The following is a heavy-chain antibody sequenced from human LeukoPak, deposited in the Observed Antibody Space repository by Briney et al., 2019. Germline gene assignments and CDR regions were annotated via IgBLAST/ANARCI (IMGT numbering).Heavy chain of an antibody. CDR3: AREYSSSWYSYYYMDV. J-gene: IGHJ6*03. D-gene: IGHD6-13*01. V-gene: IGHV3-21*01. CDR2: ISSSSSYI. CDR1: GFTFSSYS. Sequence: GGSLRLSCAASGFTFSSYSMNWVRQAPGKGLEWVSSISSSSSYIYYADSVKGRFTISRDNAKNSLYLQMNSLRAEDTAVYYCAREYSSSWYSYYYMDVWGKGTTVTISS.